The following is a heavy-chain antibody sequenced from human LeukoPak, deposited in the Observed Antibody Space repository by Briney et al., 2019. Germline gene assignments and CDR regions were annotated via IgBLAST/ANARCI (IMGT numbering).Heavy chain of an antibody. CDR1: DDSMRSDSYY. J-gene: IGHJ3*02. V-gene: IGHV4-39*07. CDR3: ARSFKAAAGIGVGAFDI. CDR2: ISNRGRT. Sequence: SETLSLTCAVSDDSMRSDSYYWGWTRQSPGKALEWIGSISNRGRTLYSPSLKSRVTISIDTSKNQFSLKLSSVTAADTAVYYCARSFKAAAGIGVGAFDIWGQGTMVTVSS. D-gene: IGHD6-13*01.